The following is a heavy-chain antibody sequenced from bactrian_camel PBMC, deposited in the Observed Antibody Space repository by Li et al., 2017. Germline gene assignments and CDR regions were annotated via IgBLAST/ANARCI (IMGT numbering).Heavy chain of an antibody. CDR1: GFSFGSYY. V-gene: IGHV3S1*01. J-gene: IGHJ4*01. CDR2: IYTGGGGA. D-gene: IGHD3*01. Sequence: HVQLVEFGGDSVQAGGSLRLSSAISGFSFGSYYIYWVRQGPGKGLEWVAVIYTGGGGAYFADSVKGRFTISQDNAKTTVYLQMNSLKIEDTAVYYCALGSSRQATMTARGKGTQVTVS.